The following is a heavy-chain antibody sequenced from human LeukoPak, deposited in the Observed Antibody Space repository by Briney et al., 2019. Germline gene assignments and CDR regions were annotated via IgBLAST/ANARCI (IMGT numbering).Heavy chain of an antibody. J-gene: IGHJ4*02. V-gene: IGHV1-18*01. Sequence: GASVKVSCKASGGTFSSYAISWVRQAPGQGLEWMGWISADDGATHYARRLQGRVTMTTDTSTTTAYMELRNLRSEDTAVYYCATTSGSRDYYDSSGYYIDYWGQGTLVTVSS. D-gene: IGHD3-22*01. CDR1: GGTFSSYA. CDR3: ATTSGSRDYYDSSGYYIDY. CDR2: ISADDGAT.